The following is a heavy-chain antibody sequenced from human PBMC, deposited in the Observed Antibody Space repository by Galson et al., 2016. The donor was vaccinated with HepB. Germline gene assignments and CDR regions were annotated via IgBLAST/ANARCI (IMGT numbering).Heavy chain of an antibody. V-gene: IGHV3-30*18. CDR2: ISNDGTSK. D-gene: IGHD3-10*01. J-gene: IGHJ3*02. CDR1: GFTFSSYG. Sequence: SLRLSCAVSGFTFSSYGMHWVRQAPGKGLEWVAVISNDGTSKYCANSVKGRFTISRDNSKKTLYLQMDSLRAEDTAVYYCAKTSYYGSGTYIDAFDIWGHGTLVTVSS. CDR3: AKTSYYGSGTYIDAFDI.